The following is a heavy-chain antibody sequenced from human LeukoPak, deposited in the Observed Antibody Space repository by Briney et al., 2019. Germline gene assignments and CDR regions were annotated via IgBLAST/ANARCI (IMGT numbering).Heavy chain of an antibody. CDR1: GYTFTSYG. V-gene: IGHV1-18*01. Sequence: GASVKVSCKASGYTFTSYGISWVRQAPGQGLEWMGWISAYNGNTNYAQKLQGRVTMTTDTSTSTAYMELRSLRSDDTAVCYCARDPLTMVRGVIIRFDYWGQGTLVTVSS. CDR3: ARDPLTMVRGVIIRFDY. J-gene: IGHJ4*02. CDR2: ISAYNGNT. D-gene: IGHD3-10*01.